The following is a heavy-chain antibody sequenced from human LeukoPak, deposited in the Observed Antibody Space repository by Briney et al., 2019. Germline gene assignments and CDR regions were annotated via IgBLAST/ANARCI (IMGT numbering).Heavy chain of an antibody. V-gene: IGHV3-66*02. CDR3: VTQVDATTIFDY. J-gene: IGHJ4*02. CDR1: GIIVSSKY. Sequence: GGSLRLSCAASGIIVSSKYLSWVRQAPGKGLEWVSAIYREGTPYYTDSVKGQFTISRDNSKNTMYLQMNSLRAEDTAVYYCVTQVDATTIFDYWGQGTLVTVSS. CDR2: IYREGTP. D-gene: IGHD5-24*01.